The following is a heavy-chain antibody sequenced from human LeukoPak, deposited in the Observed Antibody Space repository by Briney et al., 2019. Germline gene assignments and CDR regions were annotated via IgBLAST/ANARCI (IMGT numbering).Heavy chain of an antibody. D-gene: IGHD1-26*01. J-gene: IGHJ4*02. CDR3: APLGNTASY. CDR1: GFTFSSYA. Sequence: GGSLRLSCAASGFTFSSYAMSWVRQAPGKGLEWVSYISSSSSTIYYADSVKGRFTISRDNAKNSLYLQMNSLRAEDTAVYYCAPLGNTASYWGQGTLVTVSS. V-gene: IGHV3-48*04. CDR2: ISSSSSTI.